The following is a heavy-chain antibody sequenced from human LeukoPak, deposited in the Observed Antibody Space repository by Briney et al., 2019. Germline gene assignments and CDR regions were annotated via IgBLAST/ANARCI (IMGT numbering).Heavy chain of an antibody. J-gene: IGHJ4*02. CDR2: IYYSGST. V-gene: IGHV4-59*08. Sequence: SETLSLTCTVSGGSISSYYWSWIRQPPGKGLEWSGNIYYSGSTNYNPSLKSRVTMSVDTSKNQFSLKLSSVTAADTAVYYCARQAHLFGYWGQGTLVTVSS. CDR1: GGSISSYY. CDR3: ARQAHLFGY.